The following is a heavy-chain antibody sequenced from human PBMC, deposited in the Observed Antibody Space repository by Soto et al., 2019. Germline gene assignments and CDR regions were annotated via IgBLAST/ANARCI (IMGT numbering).Heavy chain of an antibody. V-gene: IGHV3-33*01. J-gene: IGHJ4*02. CDR3: ARGPIAYCGGDCYSRLDY. CDR2: IWYDGSNK. Sequence: QVPLVESGGGVVQPGRSLRLSCAASGFTFSSYGMHWVRQAPGKGLEWVAVIWYDGSNKYYADSVKGRFTISRDNSKNTLYLQMNSLRAEDTAVYYCARGPIAYCGGDCYSRLDYWGQGTLVTVSS. CDR1: GFTFSSYG. D-gene: IGHD2-21*02.